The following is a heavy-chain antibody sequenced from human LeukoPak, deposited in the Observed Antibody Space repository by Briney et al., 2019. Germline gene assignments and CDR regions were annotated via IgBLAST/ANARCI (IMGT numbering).Heavy chain of an antibody. V-gene: IGHV4-59*01. D-gene: IGHD3-10*01. CDR2: MYYDGCT. Sequence: SETLSLTCSVSDDSITMYYWTWIRQPPGKGLEYIGYMYYDGCTNYNPSLKSRVTISKDTSKNQFSLKLTSVTVADTAIYYCARGSGSYGSNMDVWGKGTTVTISS. CDR1: DDSITMYY. J-gene: IGHJ6*03. CDR3: ARGSGSYGSNMDV.